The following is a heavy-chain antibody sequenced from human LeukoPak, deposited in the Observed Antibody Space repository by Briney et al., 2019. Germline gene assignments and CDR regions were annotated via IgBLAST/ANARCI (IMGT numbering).Heavy chain of an antibody. CDR1: GFSFSTND. Sequence: QAGGSLRLSCAASGFSFSTNDMSWVRQAPGKGLEWVSAISGSASGGTTYEDSVKGRFTISRDNSKGTMYLRMNSLRAEDTAVYYCAKVRTHRYFDNWGRGTLVTVSS. CDR2: ISGSASGGT. D-gene: IGHD1-14*01. CDR3: AKVRTHRYFDN. V-gene: IGHV3-23*01. J-gene: IGHJ4*02.